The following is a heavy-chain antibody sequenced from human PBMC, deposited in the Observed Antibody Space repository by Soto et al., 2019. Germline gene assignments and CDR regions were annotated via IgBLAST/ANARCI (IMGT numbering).Heavy chain of an antibody. V-gene: IGHV1-69*13. CDR3: AGDIVEYYYASSGDPAGMDV. D-gene: IGHD3-22*01. J-gene: IGHJ6*02. CDR1: GGTFSSYA. Sequence: SVKVSCKASGGTFSSYAISWVRQAPGQGLEWMGGIIPIFGTANYAQKFQGRVTITADESTSTAYMELSSLRSEDTAVYYCAGDIVEYYYASSGDPAGMDVWGQGTTVNVSS. CDR2: IIPIFGTA.